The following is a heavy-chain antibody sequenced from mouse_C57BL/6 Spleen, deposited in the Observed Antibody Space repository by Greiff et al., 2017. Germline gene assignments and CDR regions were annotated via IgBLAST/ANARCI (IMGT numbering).Heavy chain of an antibody. J-gene: IGHJ3*01. CDR1: GYSITSGYY. Sequence: EVQLQQSGPGLVKPSQSLSLTCSVTGYSITSGYYWNWIRQFPGNKLEWMGYISYDGSNNYNPSLKNRISITRDTSKNHFFLKLNSVTTEDTATYYCASNWDWFAYWGQGTLVTVSA. V-gene: IGHV3-6*01. CDR2: ISYDGSN. CDR3: ASNWDWFAY. D-gene: IGHD4-1*01.